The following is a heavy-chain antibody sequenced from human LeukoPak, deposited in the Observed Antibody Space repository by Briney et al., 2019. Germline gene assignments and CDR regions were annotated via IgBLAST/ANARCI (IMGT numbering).Heavy chain of an antibody. CDR1: GFTFSDYY. D-gene: IGHD3-22*01. Sequence: KPGGSLRLSCAASGFTFSDYYMSWIRQAPGKGLEWVSYISSSGSTIYYADSVKGRFTISRDNAKNSLYLQMNSLRAEDTAVYYCARVLRVVVIKGDAFDIWGQGTMVTVSS. CDR3: ARVLRVVVIKGDAFDI. CDR2: ISSSGSTI. J-gene: IGHJ3*02. V-gene: IGHV3-11*04.